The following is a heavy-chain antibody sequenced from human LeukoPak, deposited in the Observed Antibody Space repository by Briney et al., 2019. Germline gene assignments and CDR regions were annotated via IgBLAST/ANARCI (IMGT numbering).Heavy chain of an antibody. CDR1: GFTFSNYA. J-gene: IGHJ4*02. CDR3: ARALPDYYGSGSYSFDY. D-gene: IGHD3-10*01. Sequence: GGSLRLSCAASGFTFSNYAMNWVRQAPGKGLEWVSYISSSGSTIYYADSVKGRFTISRDNAKNSLYLQMNSLRAEDTAVYYCARALPDYYGSGSYSFDYWGQGTLVTVSS. V-gene: IGHV3-48*03. CDR2: ISSSGSTI.